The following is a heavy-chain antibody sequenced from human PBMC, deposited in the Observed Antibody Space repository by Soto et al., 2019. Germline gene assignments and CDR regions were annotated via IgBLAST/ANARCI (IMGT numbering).Heavy chain of an antibody. CDR1: GGTFSSYT. V-gene: IGHV1-69*02. D-gene: IGHD4-17*01. CDR3: ARSTTVVTSPRYYYGMDV. J-gene: IGHJ6*02. CDR2: IIPILGIA. Sequence: GASVKVSCKASGGTFSSYTISWVRQAPGQGLEWMGRIIPILGIANYAQKFQGRVTITADKSTSTAYMELSSLRSEDTAVYYCARSTTVVTSPRYYYGMDVWGQGTTVTVSS.